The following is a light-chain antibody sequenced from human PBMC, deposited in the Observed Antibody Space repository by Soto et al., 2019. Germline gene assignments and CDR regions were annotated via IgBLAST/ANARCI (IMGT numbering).Light chain of an antibody. CDR1: QSISSR. J-gene: IGKJ1*01. CDR2: KAS. V-gene: IGKV1-5*03. CDR3: QQYDSYSRT. Sequence: DIQMTQSPSTLSASVGDRVTITCRASQSISSRLAWYQQKPGKVPKLLIYKASSLESGVPSRFSGSGSGTEFTLTISSLQPDDFATYYCQQYDSYSRTFGQGTKVEIK.